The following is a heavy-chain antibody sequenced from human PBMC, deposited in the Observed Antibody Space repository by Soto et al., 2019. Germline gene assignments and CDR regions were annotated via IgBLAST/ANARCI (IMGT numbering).Heavy chain of an antibody. CDR2: ISYDGSNR. CDR1: GFTFSSYG. D-gene: IGHD2-15*01. Sequence: VVSLRVSCSASGFTFSSYGMHWVRQAPGEGLEWVALISYDGSNRYYADSVKGRFTVSRDNSKNTLSLQMNSLRAEDTAVYYCAKDGTHCSGGSCYGLDVWGQGTTVTVSS. V-gene: IGHV3-30*18. CDR3: AKDGTHCSGGSCYGLDV. J-gene: IGHJ6*02.